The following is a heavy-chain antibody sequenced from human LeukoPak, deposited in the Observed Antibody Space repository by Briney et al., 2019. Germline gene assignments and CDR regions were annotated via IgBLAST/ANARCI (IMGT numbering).Heavy chain of an antibody. V-gene: IGHV3-30*02. CDR2: IRYDGSNK. CDR1: GFTFSSYG. Sequence: GASLRLSCAASGFTFSSYGMHWVRQAPGKGLEWVAFIRYDGSNKYYADSVKGRFTISKDNSKNTLYLQMNSLRAEDTAVYYCAKLVRVPAAVFDYWGQGTLVTVSS. CDR3: AKLVRVPAAVFDY. D-gene: IGHD2-2*01. J-gene: IGHJ4*02.